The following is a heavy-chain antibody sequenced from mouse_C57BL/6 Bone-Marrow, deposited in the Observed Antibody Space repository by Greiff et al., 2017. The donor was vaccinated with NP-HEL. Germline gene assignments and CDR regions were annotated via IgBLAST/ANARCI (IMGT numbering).Heavy chain of an antibody. CDR2: IWRGGST. CDR1: GFSLTSYG. V-gene: IGHV2-5*01. CDR3: AKNFCDGYSSWFAY. J-gene: IGHJ3*01. Sequence: VMLVESGPGLVQPSQSLSITCTVSGFSLTSYGVHWVRQSPGKGLEWLGVIWRGGSTDYNAAFMSRLSITKDNSKSQVFFKMKSLQADDTAIYYCAKNFCDGYSSWFAYWGQGTLVTVSA. D-gene: IGHD2-3*01.